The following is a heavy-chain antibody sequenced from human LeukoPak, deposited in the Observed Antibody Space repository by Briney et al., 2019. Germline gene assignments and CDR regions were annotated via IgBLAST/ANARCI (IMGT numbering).Heavy chain of an antibody. J-gene: IGHJ1*01. CDR1: GFTFSSYA. V-gene: IGHV3-23*01. Sequence: GGSLRLSCAASGFTFSSYAMNWVRQAPGKGLEWVSGTSGSGGSTYYADSVKGRFTISRDNSKNTLYLQMNSLRAEDTAVYYCARDAALTSPEYFQFWGQGTLVTVSS. CDR2: TSGSGGST. D-gene: IGHD3-9*01. CDR3: ARDAALTSPEYFQF.